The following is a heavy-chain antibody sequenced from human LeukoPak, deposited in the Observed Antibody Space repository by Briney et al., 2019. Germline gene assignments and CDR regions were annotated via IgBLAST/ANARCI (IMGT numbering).Heavy chain of an antibody. D-gene: IGHD6-19*01. Sequence: GGSLRLSCAASGFTFSSYSMNWVRQAPGKGLEWVSSISSSSSYIYYADSVKGRFTISRDNAKNSLYLQMNSLRAEDTAVYYCARDPSSDPYYYYYYMDVWGKGTTVTVSS. CDR2: ISSSSSYI. J-gene: IGHJ6*03. CDR3: ARDPSSDPYYYYYYMDV. CDR1: GFTFSSYS. V-gene: IGHV3-21*01.